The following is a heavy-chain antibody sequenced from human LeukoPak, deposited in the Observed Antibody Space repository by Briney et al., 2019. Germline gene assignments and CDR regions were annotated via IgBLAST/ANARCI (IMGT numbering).Heavy chain of an antibody. CDR1: GFTFNNYG. D-gene: IGHD2-15*01. CDR3: SREGAYCSGGSCDYYYYYYYMDV. CDR2: ISWNGGST. J-gene: IGHJ6*03. V-gene: IGHV3-20*04. Sequence: GGSLRLSCAASGFTFNNYGMSWVRQAPGKGLEWVSGISWNGGSTGYADSVKGRFTISRDNAKNTLFLQMNSLIAEDTALDYCSREGAYCSGGSCDYYYYYYYMDVWGKGTTVTVSS.